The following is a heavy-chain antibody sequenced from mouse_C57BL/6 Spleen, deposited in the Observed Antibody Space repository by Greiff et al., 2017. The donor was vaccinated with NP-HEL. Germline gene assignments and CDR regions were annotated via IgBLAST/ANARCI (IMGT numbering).Heavy chain of an antibody. CDR3: ARESPYYYGTLYYYAMDY. Sequence: QVQLQQPGTELVKPGASVKLSCKASGYTFTSYWMHWVKQRPGQGLEWIGNINPSNGGTNYNEKFKSKATLTVDKSSSTAYMQLSSLTSEDSAVYYCARESPYYYGTLYYYAMDYWGQGTSVTVSS. CDR1: GYTFTSYW. V-gene: IGHV1-53*01. D-gene: IGHD1-1*01. CDR2: INPSNGGT. J-gene: IGHJ4*01.